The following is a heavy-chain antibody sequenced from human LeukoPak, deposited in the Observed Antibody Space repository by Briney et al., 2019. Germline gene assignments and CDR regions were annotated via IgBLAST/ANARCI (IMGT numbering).Heavy chain of an antibody. CDR3: ARDSAGAVAGFFYY. CDR1: GFTVSSNY. J-gene: IGHJ4*02. Sequence: GGSLRLSCAPSGFTVSSNYRSWVRQAPGKGLEGVSVIYSGGSTYYADSVKGRFTISRDNSKNTLYLQMNSLRAEDTAVYYCARDSAGAVAGFFYYWGQGTLVTVSS. CDR2: IYSGGST. V-gene: IGHV3-66*01. D-gene: IGHD6-19*01.